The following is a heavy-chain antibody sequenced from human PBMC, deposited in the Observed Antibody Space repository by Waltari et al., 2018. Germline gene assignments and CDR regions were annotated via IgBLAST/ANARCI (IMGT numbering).Heavy chain of an antibody. D-gene: IGHD6-13*01. CDR1: GCTFSSYT. J-gene: IGHJ4*02. Sequence: QVQLVQSGAEVKKPGSSVKVSCKASGCTFSSYTISWVRQAPGQGLEWMGWINPNSGGTNYAQKFQGRVTMTRDTSISTAYMELSRLRSDDTAVYYCAREVAAAGLVDYWGQGTLVTVSS. V-gene: IGHV1-2*02. CDR3: AREVAAAGLVDY. CDR2: INPNSGGT.